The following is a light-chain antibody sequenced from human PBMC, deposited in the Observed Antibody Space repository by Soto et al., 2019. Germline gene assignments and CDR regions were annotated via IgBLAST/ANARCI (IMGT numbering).Light chain of an antibody. CDR2: DVN. CDR3: SSYTRSSTLV. J-gene: IGLJ2*01. CDR1: NSDVGAYSY. V-gene: IGLV2-14*01. Sequence: QSALTQPASVSGSPGQSITISCAGTNSDVGAYSYVSWYQQHPGKAPKLMIYDVNNRPSGVSNRFSGSKSGNTASLTISGLQAEDEAEYYCSSYTRSSTLVFGGGTMVTVL.